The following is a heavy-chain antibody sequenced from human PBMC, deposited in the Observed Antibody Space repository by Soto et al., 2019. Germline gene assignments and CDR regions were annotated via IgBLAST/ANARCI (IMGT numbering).Heavy chain of an antibody. Sequence: QVQLVQSGAEVKKPGSSVKVSSKASGRTFSSYTISWVRQAPGQGLEWMGRIIPILGIANYAQKFQGRVTITADKSTSTAYMELSSLRSEDTAVYYCARETGTIIVEHWGQGTLVTVSS. CDR3: ARETGTIIVEH. CDR1: GRTFSSYT. D-gene: IGHD3-22*01. J-gene: IGHJ1*01. CDR2: IIPILGIA. V-gene: IGHV1-69*02.